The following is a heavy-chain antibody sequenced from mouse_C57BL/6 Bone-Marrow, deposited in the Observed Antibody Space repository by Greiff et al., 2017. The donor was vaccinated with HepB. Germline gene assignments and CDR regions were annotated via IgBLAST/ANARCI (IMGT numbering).Heavy chain of an antibody. Sequence: VKLQQSGAELVRPGTSVKMSCKASGYTFTNYWIGWAKQRPGHGLEWIGDIYPGGGYTNYNEKFKGKATLTADKSSSTAYMQLSSLTSEDSAIYYCAGLATVVATGGYFDVWGTGTTVTVSS. CDR2: IYPGGGYT. CDR1: GYTFTNYW. CDR3: AGLATVVATGGYFDV. V-gene: IGHV1-63*01. J-gene: IGHJ1*03. D-gene: IGHD1-1*01.